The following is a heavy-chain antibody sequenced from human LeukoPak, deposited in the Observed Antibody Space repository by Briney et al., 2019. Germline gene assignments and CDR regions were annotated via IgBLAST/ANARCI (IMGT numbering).Heavy chain of an antibody. J-gene: IGHJ6*02. Sequence: SETLSLTCTVSGGSISSYYWSWIRQPPGNGLEWIGYIYYSGSTNYNPSLKSRVTISVGTSKNRFSLKLSSVTAADTAVYYCARHSEDYGDYGHNYYDMDVWGQGTTVTVSS. CDR2: IYYSGST. V-gene: IGHV4-59*08. CDR1: GGSISSYY. D-gene: IGHD4-17*01. CDR3: ARHSEDYGDYGHNYYDMDV.